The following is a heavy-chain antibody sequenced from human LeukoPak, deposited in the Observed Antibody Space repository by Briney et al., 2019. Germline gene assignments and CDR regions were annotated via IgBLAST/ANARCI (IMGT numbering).Heavy chain of an antibody. V-gene: IGHV3-23*01. CDR1: GFTFSNFA. J-gene: IGHJ4*02. Sequence: PGGSLRLSCAASGFTFSNFAMTWVRQAPGRGLEWVSTISTDVYTTNYAGSVKGRFTISRDNSKNTLYLQMNSLRAEDTAVYYCAKDVYGDYGGLVYWGQGTLVTVSS. D-gene: IGHD4-17*01. CDR2: ISTDVYTT. CDR3: AKDVYGDYGGLVY.